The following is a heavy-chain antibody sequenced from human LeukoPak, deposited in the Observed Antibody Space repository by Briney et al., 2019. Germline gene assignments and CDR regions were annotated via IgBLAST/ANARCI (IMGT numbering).Heavy chain of an antibody. V-gene: IGHV1-69*05. J-gene: IGHJ6*03. Sequence: SVKVSCKASGGTFSSYAISWVRQAPGQGLEWMGRIIPMFGTANYAQKFQGRVTITTDESTSTAYMELSSLRSEDTAVYYCARDPVSGVVAATVYYYYMDVWGKGTTVTVSS. D-gene: IGHD2-15*01. CDR1: GGTFSSYA. CDR2: IIPMFGTA. CDR3: ARDPVSGVVAATVYYYYMDV.